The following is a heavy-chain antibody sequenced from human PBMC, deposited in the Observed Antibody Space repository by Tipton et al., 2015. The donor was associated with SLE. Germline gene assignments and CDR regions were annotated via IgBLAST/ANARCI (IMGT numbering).Heavy chain of an antibody. J-gene: IGHJ3*02. CDR2: IDHNGST. CDR1: GGSISSYY. Sequence: TLSLTCTVSGGSISSYYWGWIRQSPGKGLEWIGSIDHNGSTNDNPSLKCRVTMSVDTSKNHFSLKLTSVTAADTAVYYCARVARNWGIAFDIWGQGTMATVSS. CDR3: ARVARNWGIAFDI. D-gene: IGHD7-27*01. V-gene: IGHV4-39*07.